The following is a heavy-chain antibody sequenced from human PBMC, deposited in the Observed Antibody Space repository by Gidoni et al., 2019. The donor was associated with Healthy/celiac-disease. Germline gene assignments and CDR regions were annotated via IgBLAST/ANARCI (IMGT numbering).Heavy chain of an antibody. D-gene: IGHD3-3*01. J-gene: IGHJ5*02. CDR2: ISGSGGST. V-gene: IGHV3-23*01. CDR3: AKDRWATIFGSWFDP. Sequence: LEWVSAISGSGGSTYYADSVKGRFTISRDNSKNTLYLQMNSLRAEDTAVYYCAKDRWATIFGSWFDPWGQGTLVTVSS.